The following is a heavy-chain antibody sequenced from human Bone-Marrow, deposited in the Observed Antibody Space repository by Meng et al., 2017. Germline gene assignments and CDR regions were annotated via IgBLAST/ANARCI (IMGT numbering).Heavy chain of an antibody. CDR3: AKDLLYDSSGYTSPGMAAFDI. V-gene: IGHV3-21*04. J-gene: IGHJ3*02. Sequence: GESLKISCAASGFTIISYSMNWVRQAPGKGLEWVSSISGSSDYIYYADSVKGRFTISRDNSKNTLYLQMNSLRAEDTAVYYCAKDLLYDSSGYTSPGMAAFDIWGQGTMVTVSS. CDR1: GFTIISYS. CDR2: ISGSSDYI. D-gene: IGHD3-22*01.